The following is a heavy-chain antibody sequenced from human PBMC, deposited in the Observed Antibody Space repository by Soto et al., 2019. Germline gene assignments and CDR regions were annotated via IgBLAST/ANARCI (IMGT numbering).Heavy chain of an antibody. J-gene: IGHJ6*03. CDR3: ARGLSGLAGYYYYYMDV. D-gene: IGHD1-26*01. V-gene: IGHV4-34*01. Sequence: PSETLSLTCTVSGGSISYEYYHWSWIRQPPGKGLEWIGEINHSGSTNYNPSLKSRVTISVDTSKNQFSLKLSSVTAADTAVYYCARGLSGLAGYYYYYMDVWGKGTTVTVSS. CDR2: INHSGST. CDR1: GGSISYEYYH.